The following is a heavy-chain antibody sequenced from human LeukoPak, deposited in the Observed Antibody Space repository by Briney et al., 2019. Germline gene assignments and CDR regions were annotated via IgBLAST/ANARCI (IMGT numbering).Heavy chain of an antibody. Sequence: GRSLRLSCAASGFTFSDYGMHWVRQAPGKGLEWVAVISYDGSNKYYADSVKGRFTISRDNSKNTLYLQMNSLRAEDTAVYYCVKDSSGSYTFYDYWGQGTLVTVSS. J-gene: IGHJ4*02. V-gene: IGHV3-30*18. D-gene: IGHD3-10*01. CDR1: GFTFSDYG. CDR2: ISYDGSNK. CDR3: VKDSSGSYTFYDY.